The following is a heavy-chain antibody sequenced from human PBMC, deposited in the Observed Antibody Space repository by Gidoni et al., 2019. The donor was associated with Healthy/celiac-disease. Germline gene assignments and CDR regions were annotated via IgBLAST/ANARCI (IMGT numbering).Heavy chain of an antibody. CDR3: ARARHYYDSSGYGNNWFDP. CDR2: IYYSGST. D-gene: IGHD3-22*01. Sequence: QVQLQESGPGLVTPSETLSLTCTVSGGSISSYYWSWIRQPPGKGLEWIGYIYYSGSTNYNPSLKSRVTISVDTSKNQFSLKLSSVTAADTAVYYCARARHYYDSSGYGNNWFDPWGQGTLVTVSS. J-gene: IGHJ5*02. CDR1: GGSISSYY. V-gene: IGHV4-59*01.